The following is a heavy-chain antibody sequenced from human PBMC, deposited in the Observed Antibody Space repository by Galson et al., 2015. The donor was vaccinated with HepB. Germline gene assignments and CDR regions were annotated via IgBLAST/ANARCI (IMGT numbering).Heavy chain of an antibody. CDR2: ISSSSSYT. J-gene: IGHJ6*02. CDR1: GFTFSDYY. V-gene: IGHV3-11*05. Sequence: SLRLSCAASGFTFSDYYMSWIRQAPGKGLEWVSYISSSSSYTNYADSVKGRFTISRDNAKNSLYLQMNSLRAEDTAVYYCARDQVTSGWYYSYYGMDVWGQGITVTVSS. D-gene: IGHD6-19*01. CDR3: ARDQVTSGWYYSYYGMDV.